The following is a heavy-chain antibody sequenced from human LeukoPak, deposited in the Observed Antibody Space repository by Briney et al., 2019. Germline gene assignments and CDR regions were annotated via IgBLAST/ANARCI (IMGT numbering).Heavy chain of an antibody. V-gene: IGHV4-59*11. CDR1: GGSITDHY. D-gene: IGHD2-2*01. Sequence: PSETLSLTCTVSGGSITDHYWSWIRQPPGQGLELTGHIHSTGNTFYKPSLKRRITISLDTSRNQFSLRLSSVTAADTAVYYCARFSSGCSTASCYLDYWGQGTLVTVSS. CDR2: IHSTGNT. CDR3: ARFSSGCSTASCYLDY. J-gene: IGHJ4*02.